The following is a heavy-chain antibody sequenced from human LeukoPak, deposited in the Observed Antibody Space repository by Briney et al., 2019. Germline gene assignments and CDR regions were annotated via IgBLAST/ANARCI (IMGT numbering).Heavy chain of an antibody. CDR2: IIPIFGTA. D-gene: IGHD6-13*01. Sequence: ASVKVSCKASGGTFSSYAISWVRQAPEQGLEWMGGIIPIFGTANYAQKFQGRVTITTDESTSTAYMELSSLRSEDTAVYYCARMAQGIAAVEDYWGQGTLVTVSS. CDR1: GGTFSSYA. V-gene: IGHV1-69*05. CDR3: ARMAQGIAAVEDY. J-gene: IGHJ4*02.